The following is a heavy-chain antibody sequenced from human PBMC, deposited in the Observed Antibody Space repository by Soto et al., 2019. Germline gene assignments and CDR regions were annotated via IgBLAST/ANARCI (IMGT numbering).Heavy chain of an antibody. Sequence: GASVKVCSKASGYTFTSSGISWVRHAPGQGIEWMGWISAYNGNTNYAQKLQGRVTMTTDTSTTTAYTGLGSLRSDDTAVDYLAREVWGDYGPRKDFQHCGQVTLVTVSS. D-gene: IGHD4-17*01. CDR3: AREVWGDYGPRKDFQH. CDR1: GYTFTSSG. V-gene: IGHV1-18*01. CDR2: ISAYNGNT. J-gene: IGHJ1*01.